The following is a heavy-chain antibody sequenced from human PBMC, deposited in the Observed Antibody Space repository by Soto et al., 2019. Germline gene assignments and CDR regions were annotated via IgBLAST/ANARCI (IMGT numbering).Heavy chain of an antibody. D-gene: IGHD5-12*01. CDR2: IIPIFGTA. J-gene: IGHJ4*02. V-gene: IGHV1-69*06. CDR1: GGTFSSYA. Sequence: SVNGSCKASGGTFSSYAISWVRQAPGQGLEWMGGIIPIFGTANYPPSALGRVTISVDTANSPISLRLRSVTAADTAVYYCGMIIGATSVDSGGKGTLVTV. CDR3: GMIIGATSVDS.